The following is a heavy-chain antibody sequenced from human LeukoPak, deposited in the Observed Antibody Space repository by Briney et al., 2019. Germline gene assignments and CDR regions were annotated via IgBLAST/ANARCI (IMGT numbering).Heavy chain of an antibody. D-gene: IGHD4-23*01. J-gene: IGHJ4*02. CDR3: TSPVVTEDY. CDR1: GFTFSSYS. V-gene: IGHV3-73*01. CDR2: IRSKANSYAT. Sequence: GGSLRLSCAASGFTFSSYSMNWVRQASGKGLEWVGRIRSKANSYATAYAASVKGRFTISRDDSKNTAYLQMNSLKTEDTAVYYCTSPVVTEDYWGQGTLVTVSS.